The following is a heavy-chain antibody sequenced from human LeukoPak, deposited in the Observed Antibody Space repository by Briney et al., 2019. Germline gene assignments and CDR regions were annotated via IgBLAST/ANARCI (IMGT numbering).Heavy chain of an antibody. Sequence: PGGSLRLSCAASGFTFITYPIHWVRQAPGKGLEWVASIKDDGSAKYYDDSVQGRFTISRDNAKNSLYLQMNSLRAEDTAVYYCARHGYSGYGGFDYWGQGTLVTVSS. CDR1: GFTFITYP. CDR3: ARHGYSGYGGFDY. CDR2: IKDDGSAK. V-gene: IGHV3-7*01. J-gene: IGHJ4*02. D-gene: IGHD5-12*01.